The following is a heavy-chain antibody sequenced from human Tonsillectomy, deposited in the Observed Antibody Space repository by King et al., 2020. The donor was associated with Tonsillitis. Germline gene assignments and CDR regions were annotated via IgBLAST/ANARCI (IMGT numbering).Heavy chain of an antibody. D-gene: IGHD3-3*02. CDR3: TTDELEDAFDI. Sequence: VQLVESGGGLVKPGGSLRLSCAASGFTFSNAWMNWVRQAPGKGLEWVGRIKSKTDGGTTDYAAPGKGRFTISRDDSKNKLYLQMNSLKTEDTDVYYCTTDELEDAFDIWGQGTMVTVSS. CDR1: GFTFSNAW. J-gene: IGHJ3*02. CDR2: IKSKTDGGTT. V-gene: IGHV3-15*07.